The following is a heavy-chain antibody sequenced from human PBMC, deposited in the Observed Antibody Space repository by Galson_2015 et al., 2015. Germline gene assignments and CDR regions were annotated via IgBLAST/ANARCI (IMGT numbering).Heavy chain of an antibody. V-gene: IGHV1-69*06. CDR2: ITPIFATA. Sequence: SVKVSCKASGGTFSNYDISWVRQAPGQGLEWMGGITPIFATANYAQKFQGRVTITADKSTSTAYMELRSLRSEDTAVYFCARGSQDCSSPICPYTYWGQGTLVTVS. J-gene: IGHJ4*02. CDR1: GGTFSNYD. CDR3: ARGSQDCSSPICPYTY. D-gene: IGHD2-15*01.